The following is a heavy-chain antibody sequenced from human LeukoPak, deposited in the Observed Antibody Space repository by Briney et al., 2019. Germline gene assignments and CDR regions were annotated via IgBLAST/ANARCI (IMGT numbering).Heavy chain of an antibody. CDR3: TTTTVTTFPYYYYYYYMDV. Sequence: GGSLRLSCTASGFTFGDYAMSWVRQAPGKGLEWVGFIRSKAYGGTTEYAASVKGRFTISRDDSKSIAYLQMNSLKTEDAAVYYCTTTTVTTFPYYYYYYYMDVWGKGTTVTVSS. J-gene: IGHJ6*03. V-gene: IGHV3-49*04. CDR1: GFTFGDYA. CDR2: IRSKAYGGTT. D-gene: IGHD4-17*01.